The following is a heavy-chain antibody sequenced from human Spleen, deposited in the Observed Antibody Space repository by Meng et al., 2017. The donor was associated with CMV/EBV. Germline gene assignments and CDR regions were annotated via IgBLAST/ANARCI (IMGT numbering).Heavy chain of an antibody. V-gene: IGHV4-30-4*01. J-gene: IGHJ4*02. CDR3: AREGRSHQVGVSVY. CDR2: IYNSGST. Sequence: EAGAGPGKLSQTLSLPCTVSGGSHSSGDYYWSWIRQPPGKGLEWIGYIYNSGSTYYNPSLKSRVTISVDTSKNQFSLKLRFVTAADTAVYYCAREGRSHQVGVSVYWGQGNLVTVSS. D-gene: IGHD2-21*01. CDR1: GGSHSSGDYY.